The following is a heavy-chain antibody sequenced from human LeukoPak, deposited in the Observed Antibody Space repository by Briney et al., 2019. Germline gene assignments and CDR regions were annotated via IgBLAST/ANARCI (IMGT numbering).Heavy chain of an antibody. CDR2: INPGDSDT. CDR3: ARQPGAGWFDP. J-gene: IGHJ5*02. D-gene: IGHD3-10*01. V-gene: IGHV5-51*01. CDR1: GYSFTSSW. Sequence: GESLRISCQASGYSFTSSWIGWARQMPGKGLEWMAIINPGDSDTRYSPSFQGQVAISADKSISTVYLQWGSLKASDTAMYYCARQPGAGWFDPWGQGTLVTVSS.